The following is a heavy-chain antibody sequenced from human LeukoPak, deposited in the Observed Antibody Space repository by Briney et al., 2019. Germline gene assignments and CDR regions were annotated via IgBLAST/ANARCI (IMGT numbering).Heavy chain of an antibody. V-gene: IGHV4-34*01. D-gene: IGHD3-22*01. CDR2: IDHSGST. Sequence: PSETLSLTCAVYGGSFSGYYWSWIRQPPGKGLEWIGEIDHSGSTNYNPSLKSRVTISVDTSKNQFSLKLSSVTAADTAVYYCARGSNPYYYDSSGSYPPIKDYWGQGTLVTVSS. J-gene: IGHJ4*02. CDR3: ARGSNPYYYDSSGSYPPIKDY. CDR1: GGSFSGYY.